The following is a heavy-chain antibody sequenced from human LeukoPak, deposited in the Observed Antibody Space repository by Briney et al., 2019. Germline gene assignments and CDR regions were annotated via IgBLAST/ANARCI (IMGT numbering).Heavy chain of an antibody. D-gene: IGHD3-22*01. J-gene: IGHJ4*02. V-gene: IGHV4-39*01. CDR1: GGSISSSSYY. CDR2: IYYSGST. CDR3: ACSGYYSSFDY. Sequence: SETLSLTCTVSGGSISSSSYYWGWIRQPPGKGLEWIGSIYYSGSTYYNPSLKSRVTISVDTSKNQFSLKLSSVTAADTAVYYCACSGYYSSFDYWGQGTLVTVSS.